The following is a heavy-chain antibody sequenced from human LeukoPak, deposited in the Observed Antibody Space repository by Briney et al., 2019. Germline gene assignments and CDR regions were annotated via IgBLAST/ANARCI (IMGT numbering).Heavy chain of an antibody. J-gene: IGHJ5*02. Sequence: SETLSLTCTVSGYSITSGYYWGWIRQPPGQGLEWIGSIHHSGSTSYNPSLESRVTISVDTSKNQFSLKLSSVTAADTAVYYCARHPHVEEYGVAKLYWLHPWGQGTLVTVST. CDR1: GYSITSGYY. V-gene: IGHV4-38-2*02. CDR3: ARHPHVEEYGVAKLYWLHP. CDR2: IHHSGST. D-gene: IGHD2/OR15-2a*01.